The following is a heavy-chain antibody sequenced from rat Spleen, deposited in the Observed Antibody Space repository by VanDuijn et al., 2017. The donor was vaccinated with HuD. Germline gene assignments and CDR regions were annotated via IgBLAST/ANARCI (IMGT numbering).Heavy chain of an antibody. Sequence: EVQLVESGGGLVQPGRSLKLSCAASGFTFSNYGMHWIRQAPTKGLEWVASISTGGGNTYYRDSVKGRFTISRDNAKSTLYLQMDSLRSEDTATYYCARRGYNNYFFDYWGQGVMVTVSA. CDR1: GFTFSNYG. CDR3: ARRGYNNYFFDY. J-gene: IGHJ2*01. CDR2: ISTGGGNT. V-gene: IGHV5-19*01. D-gene: IGHD1-10*01.